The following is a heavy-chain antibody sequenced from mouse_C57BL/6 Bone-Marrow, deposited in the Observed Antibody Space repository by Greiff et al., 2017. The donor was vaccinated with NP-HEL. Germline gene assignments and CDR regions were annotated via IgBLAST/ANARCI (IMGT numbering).Heavy chain of an antibody. V-gene: IGHV3-1*01. CDR1: GYSITSGYD. D-gene: IGHD3-2*02. Sequence: EVKLVESGPGMVKPSQSLSLTCTVTGYSITSGYDWHWIRHFPGNKLEWMGYISYNGSTNYNPSLKSRISITHDTSKNHFFLKLNSVTTEDTATYYCARGRQLRLVYWGQGTSVTVSS. CDR2: ISYNGST. J-gene: IGHJ4*01. CDR3: ARGRQLRLVY.